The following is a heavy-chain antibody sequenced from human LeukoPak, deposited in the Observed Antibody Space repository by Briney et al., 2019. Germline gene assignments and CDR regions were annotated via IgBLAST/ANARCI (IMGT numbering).Heavy chain of an antibody. D-gene: IGHD6-19*01. CDR1: GFTLSSYA. J-gene: IGHJ3*02. CDR2: ISGSGGST. CDR3: TKDYSSGWPDAFDI. V-gene: IGHV3-23*01. Sequence: GGSLRLSCAASGFTLSSYAMSWVRQAPGKGLEWVSAISGSGGSTYYADSVKGRFTISRDNSEDTLYLQMNSLRAEDTAVYYCTKDYSSGWPDAFDIWDQGTMVTVSS.